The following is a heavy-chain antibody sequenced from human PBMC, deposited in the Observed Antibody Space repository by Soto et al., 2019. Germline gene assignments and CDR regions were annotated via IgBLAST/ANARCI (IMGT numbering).Heavy chain of an antibody. Sequence: PGGSLRLSCAASGFTFSSYAMSWVRQAPGKGLEWVSAISGSGDSTYYADSVKGRFTISRDNARNSLYLQMNSLRAEDAAVYYCASSASPDAYWGQGTLVTVSS. V-gene: IGHV3-23*01. CDR1: GFTFSSYA. CDR2: ISGSGDST. CDR3: ASSASPDAY. J-gene: IGHJ4*02. D-gene: IGHD2-15*01.